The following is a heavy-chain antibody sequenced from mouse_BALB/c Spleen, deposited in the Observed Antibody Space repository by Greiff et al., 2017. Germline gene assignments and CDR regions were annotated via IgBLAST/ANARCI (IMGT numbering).Heavy chain of an antibody. Sequence: VQLQQSGAELMKPGASVKISCKATGYTFSSYWIEWVKQRPGHGLEWIGEILPGSGSTNYNEKFKGKATFTADTSSNTAYMQLSSLTSEDSAVYYCARSTMTAWFAYWGQGTLVTVSA. CDR1: GYTFSSYW. V-gene: IGHV1-9*01. CDR2: ILPGSGST. CDR3: ARSTMTAWFAY. D-gene: IGHD2-4*01. J-gene: IGHJ3*01.